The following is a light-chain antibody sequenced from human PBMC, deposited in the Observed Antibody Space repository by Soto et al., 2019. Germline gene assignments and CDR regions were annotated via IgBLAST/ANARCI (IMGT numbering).Light chain of an antibody. Sequence: DIQMTQSPSSLSASVGDRVTITCRTSQSISTSLNWYQQKAGKAPKLLIYHASTLESGVPSRFSGSGSGTEFTLTISSLQPDDFATYYCQQYNSYSFGQGTKVDIK. CDR2: HAS. V-gene: IGKV1-5*01. CDR3: QQYNSYS. CDR1: QSISTS. J-gene: IGKJ1*01.